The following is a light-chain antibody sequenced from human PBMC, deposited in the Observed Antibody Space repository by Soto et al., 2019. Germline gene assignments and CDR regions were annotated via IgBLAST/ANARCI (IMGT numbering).Light chain of an antibody. CDR2: EGS. Sequence: QSALAQPASVSGSPGQSITISCTGTSSDVGSYNLVSWYQQHPGKAPKLMIYEGSKRPSGVSNRFSGSKSGNTASLTISGLQAEDEADYYCCSYAGSSYVFGTGTKGTVL. CDR1: SSDVGSYNL. CDR3: CSYAGSSYV. J-gene: IGLJ1*01. V-gene: IGLV2-23*01.